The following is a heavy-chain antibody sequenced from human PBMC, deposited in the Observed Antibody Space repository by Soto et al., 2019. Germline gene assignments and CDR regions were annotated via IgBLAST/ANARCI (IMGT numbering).Heavy chain of an antibody. Sequence: QVQLVQSGAEVKKPGSSVKVSCKASGGTFSTYTITWVRQAPGQGLEWMGRIIPIIGIINYAQKFQGRVTISADKFTGTAYMELTGLRSDDTAGYYCAGDPDSHYNDSHASSDPWGQGTLVTVSS. V-gene: IGHV1-69*08. J-gene: IGHJ5*02. D-gene: IGHD4-4*01. CDR3: AGDPDSHYNDSHASSDP. CDR2: IIPIIGII. CDR1: GGTFSTYT.